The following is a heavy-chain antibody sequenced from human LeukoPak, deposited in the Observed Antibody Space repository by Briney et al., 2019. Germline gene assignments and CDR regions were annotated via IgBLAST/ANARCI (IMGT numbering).Heavy chain of an antibody. CDR1: GFAFSTYG. J-gene: IGHJ4*02. CDR2: IRYDGSNK. D-gene: IGHD2-2*01. CDR3: AKVLIIVVVPAATRAFDY. Sequence: GGSLRLSCAASGFAFSTYGMYWVRQAPGKGLEWVAFIRYDGSNKYYADSVKGRFTISRDNSKNTLYLQMNSLRAEDTAVYYCAKVLIIVVVPAATRAFDYWGQGTLVTVSS. V-gene: IGHV3-30*02.